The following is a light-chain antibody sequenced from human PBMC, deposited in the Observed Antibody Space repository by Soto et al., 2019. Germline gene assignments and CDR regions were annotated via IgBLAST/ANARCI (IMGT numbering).Light chain of an antibody. V-gene: IGKV3-11*01. CDR1: QSVSSY. J-gene: IGKJ5*01. Sequence: EIFLTQSPSTLSLSPDEIATLSCRASQSVSSYLAWYQQKPGQAPRLLIYDASNRATGIPARFSGSGSGTDFTLTINNLDPEDFAVYYCQQRSNWPITFGQGTRLET. CDR2: DAS. CDR3: QQRSNWPIT.